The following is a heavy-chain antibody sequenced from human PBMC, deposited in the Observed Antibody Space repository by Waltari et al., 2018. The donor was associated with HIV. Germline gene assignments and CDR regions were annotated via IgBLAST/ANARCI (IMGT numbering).Heavy chain of an antibody. CDR2: IYYSGST. V-gene: IGHV4-39*01. J-gene: IGHJ4*02. CDR1: GGSISSSSHS. D-gene: IGHD3-22*01. Sequence: QLQLQASGPALVKPSETLSLPGTVAGGSISSSSHSWGRLRPPPGKWLEWIGSIYYSGSTYYNPSLKSRVTISVDTSKNQFSLKLSSVTAADSAVYYCARHSLTYYYDSSGYSVAFDYWGQGTLVTVSS. CDR3: ARHSLTYYYDSSGYSVAFDY.